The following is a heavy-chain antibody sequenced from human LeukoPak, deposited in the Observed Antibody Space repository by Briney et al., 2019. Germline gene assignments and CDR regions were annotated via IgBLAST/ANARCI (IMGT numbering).Heavy chain of an antibody. V-gene: IGHV3-7*01. J-gene: IGHJ3*02. CDR1: GFTFSSYW. CDR2: IKQDGSEK. CDR3: ARCGSGTRGCAFDI. Sequence: PGGSLRLSCAASGFTFSSYWMSWVRQAPGKGLEWVANIKQDGSEKYYVDSVKGRFTISRDNAKNSLYLQMNSLRAEDTAVYYCARCGSGTRGCAFDIWGQGTMVTVSS. D-gene: IGHD3-10*01.